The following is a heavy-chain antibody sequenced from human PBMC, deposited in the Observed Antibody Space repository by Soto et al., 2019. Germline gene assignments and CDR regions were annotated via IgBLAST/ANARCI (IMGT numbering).Heavy chain of an antibody. J-gene: IGHJ4*02. Sequence: SVKVSCKASGYTFTNHAIHWVRQAPGQGLEWMGWINAGKGDTKYPQRFQGRVTITRDTSASTAYMELSSLRSEDTAVYYCARNILGGTTDYWGPGTLVTVSS. D-gene: IGHD1-7*01. CDR1: GYTFTNHA. CDR3: ARNILGGTTDY. CDR2: INAGKGDT. V-gene: IGHV1-3*01.